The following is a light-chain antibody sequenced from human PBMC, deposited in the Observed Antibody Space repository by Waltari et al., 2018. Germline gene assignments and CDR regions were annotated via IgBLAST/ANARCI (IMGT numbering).Light chain of an antibody. CDR2: GAS. CDR1: QSVRTN. V-gene: IGKV3-15*01. CDR3: QQYYVWPPIT. Sequence: VLLTQSPASLSVSPGDTVILSCRASQSVRTNLVWYQQKAGQAPRTLIYGASTRASGVPSMFSGSGSETDVTLIISSLQSEDAAVFFCQQYYVWPPITFGGGTKLEI. J-gene: IGKJ4*01.